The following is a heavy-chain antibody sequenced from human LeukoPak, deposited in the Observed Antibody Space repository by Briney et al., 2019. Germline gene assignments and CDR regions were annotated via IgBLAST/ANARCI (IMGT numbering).Heavy chain of an antibody. J-gene: IGHJ4*02. CDR2: TSYDGSTK. CDR1: GFTFSSHG. Sequence: HAGGSLRLSCAASGFTFSSHGMHWVRQAPGKGLEWVAVTSYDGSTKYYADSAKGRLNISRDHSKNTVYLQMNCLRVDDTAVYYCAKDATLCGDQYFDYWGQGTLVIVSS. D-gene: IGHD3-10*01. V-gene: IGHV3-30*18. CDR3: AKDATLCGDQYFDY.